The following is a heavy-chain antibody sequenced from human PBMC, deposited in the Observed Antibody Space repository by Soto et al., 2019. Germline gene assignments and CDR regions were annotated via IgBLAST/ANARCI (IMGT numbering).Heavy chain of an antibody. CDR1: GFTFTSSA. J-gene: IGHJ4*02. CDR2: IVVGSGNT. Sequence: ASVKVSCKASGFTFTSSAVQCVRQARGQRLEWIGWIVVGSGNTNYAQKFQERVTITRDMSTSTAYMELSSLRSEDTAVYYCAADTVGAAARPIYPDYWGQGTLVTVSS. V-gene: IGHV1-58*01. D-gene: IGHD2-15*01. CDR3: AADTVGAAARPIYPDY.